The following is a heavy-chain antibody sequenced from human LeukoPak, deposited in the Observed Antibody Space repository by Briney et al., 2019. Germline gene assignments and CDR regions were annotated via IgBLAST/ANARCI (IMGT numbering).Heavy chain of an antibody. CDR2: IIPILGIA. CDR1: GGTFSRYA. Sequence: SVKVSCKASGGTFSRYAISGVRQAPGQGVEWMGRIIPILGIANYAQKFQGRVTITADKSTSTAYMELSSLRSEDTAVYYCAREGSRCGWYLDAFDIWGQGTMVTVSS. CDR3: AREGSRCGWYLDAFDI. D-gene: IGHD6-19*01. J-gene: IGHJ3*02. V-gene: IGHV1-69*04.